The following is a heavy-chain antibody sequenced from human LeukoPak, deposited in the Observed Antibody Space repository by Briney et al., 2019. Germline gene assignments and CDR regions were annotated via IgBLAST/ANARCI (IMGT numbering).Heavy chain of an antibody. D-gene: IGHD4-17*01. J-gene: IGHJ4*02. CDR3: ARDRYGDYDFDY. CDR1: GFTFSSYS. V-gene: IGHV3-48*01. CDR2: ISSSSGTI. Sequence: GGSLRLSCAASGFTFSSYSMNWVRQAPGKGLEWLSYISSSSGTIYYADSVKGRFTISRDNANNSLYLQMNSLRAEDTAVYYCARDRYGDYDFDYWGQGTLVTVSS.